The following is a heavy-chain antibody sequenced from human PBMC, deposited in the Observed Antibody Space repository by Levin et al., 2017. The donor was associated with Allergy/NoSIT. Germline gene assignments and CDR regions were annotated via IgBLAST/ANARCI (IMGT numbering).Heavy chain of an antibody. V-gene: IGHV1-58*01. Sequence: AASVKVSCKASGFTFTSSAVQWVRQARGQRLEWIGWIVVGSGNTNYAQKFQERVTITRDMSTSTAYMELSSLRSEDTAVYYCAAVGTVVPAAKDPYSFDYWGQGTLVTVSS. CDR1: GFTFTSSA. J-gene: IGHJ4*02. CDR2: IVVGSGNT. D-gene: IGHD2-2*01. CDR3: AAVGTVVPAAKDPYSFDY.